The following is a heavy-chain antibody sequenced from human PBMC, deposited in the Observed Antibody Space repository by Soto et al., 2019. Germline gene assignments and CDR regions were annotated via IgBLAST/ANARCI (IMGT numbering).Heavy chain of an antibody. CDR1: GGSISSGGYY. CDR3: ANNIAAAGGGWFDP. CDR2: IYYSGST. V-gene: IGHV4-31*03. J-gene: IGHJ5*02. D-gene: IGHD6-13*01. Sequence: SETLSLTCTVSGGSISSGGYYWSWIRQHPGKGLEWIGYIYYSGSTYYNPSLKSRVTISVDRSKNQFSLKLSSVTAADTAVYYCANNIAAAGGGWFDPWGQGTLVTVSS.